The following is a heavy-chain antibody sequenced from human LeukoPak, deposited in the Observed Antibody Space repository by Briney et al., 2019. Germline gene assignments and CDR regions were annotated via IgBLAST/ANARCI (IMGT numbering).Heavy chain of an antibody. CDR2: IYSGGST. Sequence: PGGSLRLSCAASGFTVNNNYMSWVRQAPGKGLEWVSGIYSGGSTYYADSVKGRFTISRDNAKNSLYLQMNSLRAEDTAVYYCARQGYSYGLFDYWGQGTLVTVSS. J-gene: IGHJ4*02. CDR3: ARQGYSYGLFDY. CDR1: GFTVNNNY. D-gene: IGHD5-18*01. V-gene: IGHV3-66*04.